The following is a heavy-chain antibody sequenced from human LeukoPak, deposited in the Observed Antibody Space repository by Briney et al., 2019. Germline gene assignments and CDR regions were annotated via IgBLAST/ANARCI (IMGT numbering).Heavy chain of an antibody. Sequence: PSETLSLTCAVYGGSFSGYYWSWIRQPPGKGLEWIGEINHGGSTIYNPSLKSRVTISVDTSKNQFSLRLNSVTAADTAVYYCVRDLSIAAAGGDYWGQGTLVTVST. D-gene: IGHD6-13*01. CDR2: INHGGST. CDR1: GGSFSGYY. CDR3: VRDLSIAAAGGDY. J-gene: IGHJ4*02. V-gene: IGHV4-34*01.